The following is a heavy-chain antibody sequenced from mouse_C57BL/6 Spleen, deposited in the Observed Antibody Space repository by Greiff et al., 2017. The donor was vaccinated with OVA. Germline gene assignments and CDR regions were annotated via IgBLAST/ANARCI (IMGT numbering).Heavy chain of an antibody. CDR2: IYPGDGDT. J-gene: IGHJ4*01. V-gene: IGHV1-82*01. CDR1: GYAFSSSW. Sequence: QVQLQQSGPELVKPGASVKISCKASGYAFSSSWMNWVKQRPGKGLEWIGRIYPGDGDTNYNGKFKGKATLTADKSSSTAYMQLSSLKSEDSAVYFCASDYDGAMDYWGQGTSVTVSS. D-gene: IGHD2-4*01. CDR3: ASDYDGAMDY.